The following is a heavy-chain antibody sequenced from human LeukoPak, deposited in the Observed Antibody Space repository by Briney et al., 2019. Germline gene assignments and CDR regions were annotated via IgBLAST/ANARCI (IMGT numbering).Heavy chain of an antibody. CDR1: RFSLSTSGVG. CDR2: IYWDDDK. V-gene: IGHV2-5*02. CDR3: THFPTTYSGRHHLIPYYFDY. J-gene: IGHJ4*02. Sequence: SGPTLLKPTQTVTRTCTLSRFSLSTSGVGVGWIRQPPGKALEWLALIYWDDDKRYSPSLKSRLTITKDTSKNQVVLTMTNMDPVDTPTYYCTHFPTTYSGRHHLIPYYFDYWGQGTLVTVSS. D-gene: IGHD1-26*01.